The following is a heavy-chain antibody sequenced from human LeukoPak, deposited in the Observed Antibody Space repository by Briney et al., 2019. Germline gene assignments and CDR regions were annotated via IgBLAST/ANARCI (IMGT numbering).Heavy chain of an antibody. D-gene: IGHD4-17*01. Sequence: GGSLRLSCAASGFTFSSYAMSWVRQAPGKGLEWVSGISGSGGSTYYGDSVKGRFTISRDNSKNTLYLQMNSLRAEDTAVYYCAKHGYGDYVGDYWGQGTLVTVSS. CDR2: ISGSGGST. CDR3: AKHGYGDYVGDY. J-gene: IGHJ4*02. V-gene: IGHV3-23*01. CDR1: GFTFSSYA.